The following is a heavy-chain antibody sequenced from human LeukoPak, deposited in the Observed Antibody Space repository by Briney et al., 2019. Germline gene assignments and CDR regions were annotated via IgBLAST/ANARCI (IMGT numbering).Heavy chain of an antibody. CDR2: IIPIFGTA. Sequence: SVKVSCKASGGTFSSYAISWVRQAPGQGLEWMGGIIPIFGTANYAQKFQGRVTITADESTSTAYMELSSLRSEDTAVYYCARVGYGDYGPSDYWGQGTLVTVSS. CDR3: ARVGYGDYGPSDY. V-gene: IGHV1-69*13. D-gene: IGHD4-17*01. CDR1: GGTFSSYA. J-gene: IGHJ4*02.